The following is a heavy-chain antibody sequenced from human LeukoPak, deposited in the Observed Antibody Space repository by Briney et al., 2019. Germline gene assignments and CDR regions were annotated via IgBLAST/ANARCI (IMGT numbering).Heavy chain of an antibody. J-gene: IGHJ4*02. V-gene: IGHV3-30-3*01. CDR3: ARDRGDDSSGWIFDY. D-gene: IGHD6-19*01. CDR2: ISYDGSNK. CDR1: GFTFSSYA. Sequence: GGSLRLSCAASGFTFSSYAMHWVRQAPGKGLEWVAVISYDGSNKYYADSVKGRFTISRDNSKITLYLQMNSLRAEDTAVYYCARDRGDDSSGWIFDYWGQGTLVTVSS.